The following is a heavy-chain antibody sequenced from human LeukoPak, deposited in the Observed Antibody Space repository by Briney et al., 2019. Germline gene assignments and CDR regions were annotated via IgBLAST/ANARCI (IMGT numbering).Heavy chain of an antibody. Sequence: PGRSLRLSCAASGFTFSSYAMSWVRQAPGKGLEWVSASSGSGGSTYYADSVKGRFTISRDNSKNTLYLQMNSLRAEDTAVYYCAKPIMIVVEMGDYWGQGTLVTVSS. J-gene: IGHJ4*02. D-gene: IGHD3-22*01. CDR3: AKPIMIVVEMGDY. V-gene: IGHV3-23*01. CDR2: SSGSGGST. CDR1: GFTFSSYA.